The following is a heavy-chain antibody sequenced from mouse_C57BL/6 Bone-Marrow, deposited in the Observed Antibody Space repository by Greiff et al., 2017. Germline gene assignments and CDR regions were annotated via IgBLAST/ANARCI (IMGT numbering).Heavy chain of an antibody. CDR1: GYAFTNYL. D-gene: IGHD4-1*01. J-gene: IGHJ3*01. Sequence: VQLQQSGAELVRPGTSVKVSCKASGYAFTNYLIEWVKQRPGQGLEWIGVINPGSGGTNYNEKFKGKATLTADKSSSTAYMQLSSLTSEDSAVYFCAFLGRWFAYWGQGTLVTVSA. CDR2: INPGSGGT. V-gene: IGHV1-54*01. CDR3: AFLGRWFAY.